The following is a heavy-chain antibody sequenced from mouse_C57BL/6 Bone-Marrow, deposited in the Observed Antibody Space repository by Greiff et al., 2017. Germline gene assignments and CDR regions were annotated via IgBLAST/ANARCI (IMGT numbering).Heavy chain of an antibody. CDR1: GYTFTSYT. V-gene: IGHV1-4*01. J-gene: IGHJ2*01. CDR3: AREKERHKGNDVGNY. Sequence: VQLQQPGAELVRPGASVKLSCKASGYTFTSYTMHWVKQRPGQGLEWIGYINPSSGYTKYNQKFKDKATLTADKSSSTAYMQLSSLTSEDSAVYYCAREKERHKGNDVGNYGDQGTALTVSA. D-gene: IGHD2-2*01. CDR2: INPSSGYT.